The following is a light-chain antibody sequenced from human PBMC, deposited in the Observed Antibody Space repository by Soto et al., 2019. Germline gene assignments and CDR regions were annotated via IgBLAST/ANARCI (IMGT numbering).Light chain of an antibody. CDR1: QSVSSSY. V-gene: IGKV3-20*01. CDR3: QQSGSSPRT. CDR2: GVA. Sequence: EIVLTQSPGTLSLSPGERATLSCRASQSVSSSYLAWYQQKPGQAPRLLIYGVASRATGIPDRFSGSGSGTDFTLTISRLEPEDFAVYYCQQSGSSPRTFGQGTKVEIK. J-gene: IGKJ1*01.